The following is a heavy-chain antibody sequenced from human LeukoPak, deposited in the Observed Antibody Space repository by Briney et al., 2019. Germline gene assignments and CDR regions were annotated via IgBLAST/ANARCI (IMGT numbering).Heavy chain of an antibody. V-gene: IGHV3-74*01. Sequence: PGGSLRLSCAASGFTFSSYWMHWVRQAPGKGLVWVSRISPDGSTTGHADSVKGRFTTSRDNAKNTLFLQMNSLRAEDTAVYYCARDSHEVVTIFGRPYYYYGMDVWGQGTTVTVSS. D-gene: IGHD3-3*01. J-gene: IGHJ6*02. CDR1: GFTFSSYW. CDR2: ISPDGSTT. CDR3: ARDSHEVVTIFGRPYYYYGMDV.